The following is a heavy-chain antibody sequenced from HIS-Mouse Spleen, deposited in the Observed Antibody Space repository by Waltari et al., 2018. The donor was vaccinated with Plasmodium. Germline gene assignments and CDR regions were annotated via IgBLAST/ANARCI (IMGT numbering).Heavy chain of an antibody. J-gene: IGHJ4*02. CDR2: ISSSSSYK. V-gene: IGHV3-21*01. Sequence: EVQLVESGGGLVKPGGSLRLSCAASGITFSSYSMNWVRQAPGKGLEWVSSISSSSSYKYYADSVKGRFTISRDNAKNSLYLQRNSLRAEDTAVYYCARDHNWNYDYWGQGTLVTVSS. CDR3: ARDHNWNYDY. CDR1: GITFSSYS. D-gene: IGHD1-7*01.